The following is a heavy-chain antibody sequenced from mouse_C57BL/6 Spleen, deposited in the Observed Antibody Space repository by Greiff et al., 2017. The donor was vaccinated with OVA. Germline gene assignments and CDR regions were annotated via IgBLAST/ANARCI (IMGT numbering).Heavy chain of an antibody. CDR3: TRCTMITTGDAWFAY. Sequence: QVQLQQSGAELVRPGASVTLSCKASGYTFTDYEMHWVKQTPVHGLEWIGAIDPETGGTAYNQKFKGKAILTADKSSSTAYMELRSLTSEDSAVYYCTRCTMITTGDAWFAYWGQGTLVTVSA. J-gene: IGHJ3*01. D-gene: IGHD2-4*01. V-gene: IGHV1-15*01. CDR2: IDPETGGT. CDR1: GYTFTDYE.